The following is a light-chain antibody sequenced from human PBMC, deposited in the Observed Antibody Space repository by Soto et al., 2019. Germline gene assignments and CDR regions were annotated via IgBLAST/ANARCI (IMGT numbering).Light chain of an antibody. CDR1: SNVVCGYNF. V-gene: IGLV2-11*01. CDR2: DVS. CDR3: SSYAGSYTXV. Sequence: QSALTQPRSVSGSPGQSVTISCTGTSNVVCGYNFVSWYQQHPGKVPKLFIYDVSRRPSGVPDRFSGSKSGNTASLTISGLQAEDEADYYCSSYAGSYTXVXXGGTKLTXL. J-gene: IGLJ2*01.